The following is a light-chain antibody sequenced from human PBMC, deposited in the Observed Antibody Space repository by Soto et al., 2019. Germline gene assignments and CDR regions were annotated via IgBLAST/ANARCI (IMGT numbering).Light chain of an antibody. CDR3: QQYSKEST. CDR2: KAS. CDR1: QNVSNW. V-gene: IGKV1-5*03. Sequence: DVEMTQSPSTLPTSIGDRVTINCRASQNVSNWLAWYQQKPGKAPKRLIYKASRLESGVPSRFSASGSGTDFTLTINSLQSDDFATYFCQQYSKESTFCQGTKLEIK. J-gene: IGKJ2*01.